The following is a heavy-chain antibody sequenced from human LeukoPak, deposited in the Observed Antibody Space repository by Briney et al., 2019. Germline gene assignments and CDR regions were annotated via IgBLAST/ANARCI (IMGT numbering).Heavy chain of an antibody. CDR1: GFTFSSYS. Sequence: PGGSLRLSCAASGFTFSSYSMNWVRQAPGKGLEWVSSISSSSSYIYYADSVKGRFTISRDNAKNSLYLQMNSLRAEDTAVYYCARENYYYDSSGYLGLNWFDPRGQGTLVTVSS. V-gene: IGHV3-21*01. CDR2: ISSSSSYI. CDR3: ARENYYYDSSGYLGLNWFDP. D-gene: IGHD3-22*01. J-gene: IGHJ5*02.